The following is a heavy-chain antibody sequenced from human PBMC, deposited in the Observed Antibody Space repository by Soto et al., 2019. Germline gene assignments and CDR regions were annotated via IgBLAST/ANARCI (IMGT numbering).Heavy chain of an antibody. Sequence: GGSLRLSCAASGFTFSNAWMNWVRQAPGKGLEWVGRIKSKTDGGTTDYAAPVKGRFTISRDDSKNTLYLQMNSLKTEDTAVYYCTTKLLWFGELLGYYYYGMDVWGQGTTVTVSS. CDR3: TTKLLWFGELLGYYYYGMDV. CDR1: GFTFSNAW. D-gene: IGHD3-10*01. J-gene: IGHJ6*02. V-gene: IGHV3-15*07. CDR2: IKSKTDGGTT.